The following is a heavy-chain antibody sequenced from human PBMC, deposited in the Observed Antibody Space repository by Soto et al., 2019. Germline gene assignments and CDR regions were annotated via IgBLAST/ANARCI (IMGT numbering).Heavy chain of an antibody. CDR2: ISYDGSNK. V-gene: IGHV3-30*03. CDR1: GFTFSSYG. D-gene: IGHD3-10*01. CDR3: ARGGVILGDAFDI. Sequence: QVQLVESGGGVVQPRRSLRLSCAASGFTFSSYGMHWVRQAPGKGLEWVAVISYDGSNKYYADSVKGRFTISRDNSKNTLYLQMNSLRAEDTAVYYCARGGVILGDAFDIWGQGTMVTVSS. J-gene: IGHJ3*02.